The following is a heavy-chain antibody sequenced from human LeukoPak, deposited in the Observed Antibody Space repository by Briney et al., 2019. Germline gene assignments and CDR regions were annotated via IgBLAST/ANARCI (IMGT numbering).Heavy chain of an antibody. D-gene: IGHD2-21*02. J-gene: IGHJ3*02. V-gene: IGHV4-39*07. Sequence: SETLSLTCTVSGGSISSSSYYWGWIRQPPGKGLEWIGSIYYSGSTYYNPSLKSRVTISVDTSKNQFSLKLSSVTAADTAVYYCARVLVTHDAFDIWGQGTMVTVSS. CDR2: IYYSGST. CDR3: ARVLVTHDAFDI. CDR1: GGSISSSSYY.